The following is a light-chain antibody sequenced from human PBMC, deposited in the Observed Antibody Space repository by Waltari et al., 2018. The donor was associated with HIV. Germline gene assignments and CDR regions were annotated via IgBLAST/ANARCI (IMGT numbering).Light chain of an antibody. CDR3: QQYIGSPRT. J-gene: IGKJ1*01. V-gene: IGKV3-20*01. CDR2: GAS. Sequence: EIASTPSPGTLSLSPGDSATLSCRASQTISSTSLAWYQQKPGQAPRLLIYGASSRATGIPDRFSGSGSGTDFTLTISSLEPEDCAVYYCQQYIGSPRTFGQGTKVELK. CDR1: QTISSTS.